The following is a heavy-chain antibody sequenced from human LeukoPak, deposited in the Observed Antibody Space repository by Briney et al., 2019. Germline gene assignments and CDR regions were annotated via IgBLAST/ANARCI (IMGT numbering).Heavy chain of an antibody. CDR3: ARDPSSDYYYYMDV. V-gene: IGHV3-48*04. CDR1: GFTFSSYS. D-gene: IGHD3-10*01. J-gene: IGHJ6*03. Sequence: GGSLRLSCAASGFTFSSYSMNWVRQAPGKGLEWVSYISSSGSTIYYADSVKGRFTISRDNAKNSLYLQMNSLRAEDTAVYYCARDPSSDYYYYMDVWGKGTTVTISS. CDR2: ISSSGSTI.